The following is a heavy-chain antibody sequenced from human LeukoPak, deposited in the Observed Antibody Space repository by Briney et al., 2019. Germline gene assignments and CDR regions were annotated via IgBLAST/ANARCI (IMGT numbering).Heavy chain of an antibody. Sequence: ASVKVSCRASGYTFTSYGISWVRQAPGQGLEWMGWISAYNGNTNYAQKLQGRVTMTTDTSTSTAYMELRSLRSDDTAVYYCARGGGGSGSYYNVYYYYGTDVWGQGTTVTVSS. D-gene: IGHD3-10*01. CDR3: ARGGGGSGSYYNVYYYYGTDV. V-gene: IGHV1-18*01. J-gene: IGHJ6*02. CDR1: GYTFTSYG. CDR2: ISAYNGNT.